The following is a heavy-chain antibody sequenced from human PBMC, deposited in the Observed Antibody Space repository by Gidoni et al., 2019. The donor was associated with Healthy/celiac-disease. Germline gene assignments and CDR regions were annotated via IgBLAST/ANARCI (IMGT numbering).Heavy chain of an antibody. CDR2: ISSSSSYI. Sequence: EVQLVESGGGLVKPGGSLRLSCDASGFPFSSYSMNWVRQAPGKGLVWVSSISSSSSYIYYADSVKGRFTISRDNAKNSLYLQMNSLRAEDTAVYYCARVNHLVVATSDYYYYYGMDVWGQGTTVTVSS. CDR1: GFPFSSYS. V-gene: IGHV3-21*01. D-gene: IGHD5-12*01. CDR3: ARVNHLVVATSDYYYYYGMDV. J-gene: IGHJ6*02.